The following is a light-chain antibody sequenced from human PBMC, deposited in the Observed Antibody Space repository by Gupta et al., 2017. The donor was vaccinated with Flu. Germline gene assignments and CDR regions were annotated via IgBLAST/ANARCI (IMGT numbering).Light chain of an antibody. CDR2: EVS. CDR3: SSYTRGRTWV. V-gene: IGLV2-14*01. Sequence: QSALTPPASVSGSPGQSITISCTGSSSDVGAYNYVSWYKHYPGKAPKVMIYEVSNRPSGVSNRISGSKSGNTASLTISGLQAEDEAVYYCSSYTRGRTWVLGGGTKLTVL. J-gene: IGLJ3*02. CDR1: SSDVGAYNY.